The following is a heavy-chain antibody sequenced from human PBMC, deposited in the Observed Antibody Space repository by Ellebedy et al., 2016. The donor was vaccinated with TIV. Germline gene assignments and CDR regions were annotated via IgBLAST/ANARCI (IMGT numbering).Heavy chain of an antibody. V-gene: IGHV1-69*04. D-gene: IGHD3-10*01. CDR2: IIPILGIA. CDR3: ARDEGGSGSLSY. J-gene: IGHJ4*02. CDR1: GYTFTSYG. Sequence: AASVKVSCKASGYTFTSYGISWVRQAPGQGLEWMGRIIPILGIANYAQKFQGRVTITADKSTSTVYMELSSLRSEDTAVYYCARDEGGSGSLSYWGQGTLVTVSS.